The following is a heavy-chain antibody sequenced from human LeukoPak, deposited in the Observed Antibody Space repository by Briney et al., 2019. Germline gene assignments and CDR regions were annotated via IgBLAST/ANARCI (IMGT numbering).Heavy chain of an antibody. D-gene: IGHD6-13*01. CDR2: INGNGAAT. CDR3: ASSIVADGTSPFDY. V-gene: IGHV3-23*01. Sequence: GGSLRLSCAASGFTFTSYTMSWVRQAPGRGLEWVSAINGNGAATYYADSVKGRFTISRDNSKNALYLQMNSLRVEDTAIYYCASSIVADGTSPFDYWGQGTLVTVSS. J-gene: IGHJ4*02. CDR1: GFTFTSYT.